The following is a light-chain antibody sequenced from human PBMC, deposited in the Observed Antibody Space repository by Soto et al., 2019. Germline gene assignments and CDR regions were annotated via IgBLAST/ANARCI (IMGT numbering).Light chain of an antibody. Sequence: EIVLTQSPGTLSLSPGERPTLSCRASQSVSDNYLARYQQRPGQAPRLLIYGASSRATGIPARFSGSGSGTDFTLTISRLEPEDFAVYYCQQYGSSPIIFGQGTRLEIK. CDR1: QSVSDNY. CDR2: GAS. V-gene: IGKV3-20*01. CDR3: QQYGSSPII. J-gene: IGKJ5*01.